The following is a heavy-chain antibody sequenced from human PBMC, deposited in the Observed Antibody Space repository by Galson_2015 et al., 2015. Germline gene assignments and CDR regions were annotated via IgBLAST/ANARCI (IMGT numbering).Heavy chain of an antibody. CDR3: ARGYGSEPPYYYYMDV. CDR1: GFTFSSYW. D-gene: IGHD3-10*01. CDR2: IKQDGSEK. V-gene: IGHV3-7*04. J-gene: IGHJ6*03. Sequence: SLRLSCAASGFTFSSYWMSWVRQAPGKGLEWVANIKQDGSEKYYVDSVKGRFTISRDNAKNSLYLQMNSLRAEDTAVYYCARGYGSEPPYYYYMDVWGKGTTVTVSS.